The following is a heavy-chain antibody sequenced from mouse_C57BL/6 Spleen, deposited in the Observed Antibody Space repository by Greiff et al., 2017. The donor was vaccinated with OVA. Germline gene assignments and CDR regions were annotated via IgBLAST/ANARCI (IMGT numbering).Heavy chain of an antibody. V-gene: IGHV1-69*01. J-gene: IGHJ2*01. Sequence: QVQLQQPGAELVMPGASVKLSCKASGYTFTSYWMHWVKQRPGQGLEWIGEIDPSDSYTNYNQKFKGKSTLTVDKSSSTAYMQLSSLTAEDSAVYYLARRAAQAEGLDYWGQGTTLTVSS. CDR2: IDPSDSYT. CDR3: ARRAAQAEGLDY. CDR1: GYTFTSYW. D-gene: IGHD3-2*02.